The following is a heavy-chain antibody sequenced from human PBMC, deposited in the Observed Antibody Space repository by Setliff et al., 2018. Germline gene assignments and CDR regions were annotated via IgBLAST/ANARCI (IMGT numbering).Heavy chain of an antibody. CDR2: IYYSGST. CDR1: GGSFSGYY. J-gene: IGHJ4*02. Sequence: SETLSLTCAVYGGSFSGYYWSWIRQHPGKGLEWIGYIYYSGSTYYNPSLKSRVTISVDTSKNQFSLKLSSVTAADTAVYYCAREVRGVIIRTDYFDYWGQGTLVTVSS. V-gene: IGHV4-31*11. CDR3: AREVRGVIIRTDYFDY. D-gene: IGHD3-10*01.